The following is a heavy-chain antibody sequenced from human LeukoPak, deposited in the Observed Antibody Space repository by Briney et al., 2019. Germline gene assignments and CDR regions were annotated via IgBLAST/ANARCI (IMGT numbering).Heavy chain of an antibody. D-gene: IGHD6-6*01. CDR2: IQNDGNNK. J-gene: IGHJ4*02. Sequence: PVGSLRLSCAASGFTFSSNGMHWVRQAPGKGLECVAFIQNDGNNKKYADSVKGRFTISRDNSKNTLYLQMNSLRAEDTAVYYCARDWGTSSLYLVNWGQGTLVTVSS. CDR1: GFTFSSNG. V-gene: IGHV3-30*02. CDR3: ARDWGTSSLYLVN.